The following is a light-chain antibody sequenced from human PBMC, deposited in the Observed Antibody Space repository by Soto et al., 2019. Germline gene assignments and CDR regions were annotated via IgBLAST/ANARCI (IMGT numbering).Light chain of an antibody. CDR1: QSLSGN. CDR2: RAS. CDR3: HQYSNWPPWT. V-gene: IGKV3-15*01. J-gene: IGKJ1*01. Sequence: EIVMTQSPATLSVSPGDRATLSCRASQSLSGNLAWYQQKPGQAPRLLIYRASTRATGVPARFSASGSGTEFTLTISSLQSEDSAVYYCHQYSNWPPWTFGPGTKVEIK.